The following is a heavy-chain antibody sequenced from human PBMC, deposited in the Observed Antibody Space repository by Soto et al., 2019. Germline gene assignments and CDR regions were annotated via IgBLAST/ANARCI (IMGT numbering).Heavy chain of an antibody. CDR3: AKDMGGGSTTGVN. CDR1: GFTFDDYA. Sequence: EVQLVESGGGLVQPGRSLRLSCAASGFTFDDYAMHWVRQAPGKGLEWVSGFSWNSGSIGYADSVKGRFTISRDNAKNSLYLQMTSLRAEDTALYYCAKDMGGGSTTGVNWGQGTLVTVSS. CDR2: FSWNSGSI. V-gene: IGHV3-9*01. D-gene: IGHD3-16*01. J-gene: IGHJ4*02.